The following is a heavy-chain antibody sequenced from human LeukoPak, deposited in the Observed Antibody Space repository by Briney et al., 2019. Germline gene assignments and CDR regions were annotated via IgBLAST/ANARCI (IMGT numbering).Heavy chain of an antibody. CDR3: ARTNAFDV. V-gene: IGHV4-59*01. J-gene: IGHJ3*01. CDR2: IYYSGST. Sequence: SETLSLTCTVSNGSFSGYFWSWIRQPPGKGLEWIGFIYYSGSTSYNPSLKSRVTISVDTSKNQFSLRVTSVTAADTAVYYCARTNAFDVWGQGTVVTVS. CDR1: NGSFSGYF.